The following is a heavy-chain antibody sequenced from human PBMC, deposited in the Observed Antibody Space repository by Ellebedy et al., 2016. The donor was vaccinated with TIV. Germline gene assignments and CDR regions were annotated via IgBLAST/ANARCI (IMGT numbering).Heavy chain of an antibody. J-gene: IGHJ5*02. Sequence: PGGSLRLSCAASGFTFDDYGMSWVRQAPGKGLEWVSGINWNGGSTGYADSVKGRFTISRDNAKNSLYLQMNSLRAEDTALYYCARDPSSSWFNWFDPWGQGTLVTVSS. CDR1: GFTFDDYG. CDR3: ARDPSSSWFNWFDP. CDR2: INWNGGST. D-gene: IGHD6-13*01. V-gene: IGHV3-20*04.